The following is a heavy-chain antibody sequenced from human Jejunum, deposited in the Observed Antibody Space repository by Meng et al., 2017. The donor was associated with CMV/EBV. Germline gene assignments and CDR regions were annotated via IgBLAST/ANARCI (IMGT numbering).Heavy chain of an antibody. D-gene: IGHD1-26*01. CDR1: GFTLRSYA. CDR2: IYSAVSST. Sequence: GFTLRSYAMNWVRKAPGEGLEWVSVIYSAVSSTYYADSVKGRFTISRDNSKNTLFLQMNSLRAEDTAIYYCAKDTRVGAWGAFDYWGQGTLVTVSS. CDR3: AKDTRVGAWGAFDY. V-gene: IGHV3-23*03. J-gene: IGHJ4*02.